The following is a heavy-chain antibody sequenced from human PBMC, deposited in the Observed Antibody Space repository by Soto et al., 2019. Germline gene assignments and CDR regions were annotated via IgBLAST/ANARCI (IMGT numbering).Heavy chain of an antibody. CDR2: IYYSGST. CDR1: GGSISSGDYY. J-gene: IGHJ5*02. V-gene: IGHV4-30-4*01. D-gene: IGHD3-22*01. Sequence: QVQLQESGPGLVKPSQTLSLTCTVSGGSISSGDYYWSWIRQPPGKGLEWIGYIYYSGSTYYNPSLESRATISVDTSKNQFSLKLSSVTAADTAVYYCAGDSYYDSSGYKVNWFDPWGQGTLVTVSS. CDR3: AGDSYYDSSGYKVNWFDP.